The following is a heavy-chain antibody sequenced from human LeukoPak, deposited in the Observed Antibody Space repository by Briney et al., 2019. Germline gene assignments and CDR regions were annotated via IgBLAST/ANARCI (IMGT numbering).Heavy chain of an antibody. J-gene: IGHJ4*02. CDR1: GFSFSEHW. D-gene: IGHD2-2*01. Sequence: GGSLRLSCAASGFSFSEHWMTWVRLAPGKGLEWVADIKKDGSEKQQVDSVKGRFTISRDNAENSLYLQMNSLRAEDTAVYYCTRVRVVVPSAFDYCDFWGQGTPVTVSS. CDR2: IKKDGSEK. CDR3: TRVRVVVPSAFDYCDF. V-gene: IGHV3-7*01.